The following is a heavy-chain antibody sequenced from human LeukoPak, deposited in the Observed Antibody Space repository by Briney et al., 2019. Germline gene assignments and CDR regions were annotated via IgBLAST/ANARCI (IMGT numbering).Heavy chain of an antibody. Sequence: GGSLRLSCAASGFTFSDYYMSWIRQAPGKGLEWVSYISSSGSTIYYADSVKGRFTISRDNAKNSLYLQMNSLRAEDTAVYYCARDDYDILTGYYRDYWGQGTLVTVSS. CDR1: GFTFSDYY. D-gene: IGHD3-9*01. J-gene: IGHJ4*02. V-gene: IGHV3-11*01. CDR2: ISSSGSTI. CDR3: ARDDYDILTGYYRDY.